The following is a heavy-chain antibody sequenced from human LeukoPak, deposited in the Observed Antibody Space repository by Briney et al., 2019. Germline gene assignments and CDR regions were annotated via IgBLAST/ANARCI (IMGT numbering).Heavy chain of an antibody. J-gene: IGHJ3*02. Sequence: KSGESLKISCKGSGYIFITYWIGWVRQMPGKGLEWMGIIYPGDSDTRYSPSFQGKVTISADKSISTAYLQWSSLKASDTAMYYCARPDDYGGKPSAFDIWGQGTMVTVSS. V-gene: IGHV5-51*01. CDR2: IYPGDSDT. D-gene: IGHD4-23*01. CDR1: GYIFITYW. CDR3: ARPDDYGGKPSAFDI.